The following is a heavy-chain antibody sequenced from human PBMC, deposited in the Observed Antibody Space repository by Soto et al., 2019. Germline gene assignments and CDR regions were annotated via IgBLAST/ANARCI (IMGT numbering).Heavy chain of an antibody. V-gene: IGHV3-30-3*01. J-gene: IGHJ4*02. D-gene: IGHD1-26*01. CDR3: ARSLVRAAPDS. CDR2: ISYDGSNK. Sequence: GGSPRLSFATSGFSVSGYAMPWVRQASGKGLEWVAVISYDGSNKYYADSVKGRFTISRDNSKNTLYLQMNSLRAEDTAVYYCARSLVRAAPDSWGQGTLVTVSS. CDR1: GFSVSGYA.